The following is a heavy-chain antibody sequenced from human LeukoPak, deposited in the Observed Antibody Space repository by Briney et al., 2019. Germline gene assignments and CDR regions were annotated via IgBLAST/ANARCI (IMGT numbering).Heavy chain of an antibody. CDR3: TRHNYDRSGYGAFDI. CDR1: GFTFSGSD. V-gene: IGHV3-73*01. D-gene: IGHD3-22*01. CDR2: IRSKTNNYAT. Sequence: GGSLKLSCAASGFTFSGSDIHWVRQASGKGLEWVGHIRSKTNNYATTDAASVKGRFTFSRDDSKNTAYIQMNSLKTEDTAVYYCTRHNYDRSGYGAFDIWGQGTMVTVSS. J-gene: IGHJ3*02.